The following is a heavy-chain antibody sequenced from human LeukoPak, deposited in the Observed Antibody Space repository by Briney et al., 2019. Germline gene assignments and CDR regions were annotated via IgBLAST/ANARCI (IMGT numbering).Heavy chain of an antibody. CDR1: GGTFSSYA. D-gene: IGHD3-3*01. V-gene: IGHV1-69*06. CDR3: ARSEAYDFWSGHDAFDI. Sequence: ASVKVSCKASGGTFSSYAISWVRQAPGQGLEWMGGIIPIFGTANYAQKFQGRVTITADKSTSTAYMELSSLRSEDTAVYYCARSEAYDFWSGHDAFDIWGQGTMVTVSS. CDR2: IIPIFGTA. J-gene: IGHJ3*02.